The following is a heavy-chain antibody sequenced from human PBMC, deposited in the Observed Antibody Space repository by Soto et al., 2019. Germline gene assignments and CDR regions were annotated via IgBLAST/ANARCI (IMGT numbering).Heavy chain of an antibody. CDR1: GYTFTSFG. J-gene: IGHJ4*02. Sequence: VQLVQSGAEVKKPGASVRVSCKASGYTFTSFGLSWVRQAPGQGPEWMGWISPESDKATYAHKFQGRITMTTDTSTTTAYMDLRSLRADYTAVYYCTSDLFFISPSTVTTDAYWGQGTLVSVS. V-gene: IGHV1-18*01. CDR3: TSDLFFISPSTVTTDAY. D-gene: IGHD4-17*01. CDR2: ISPESDKA.